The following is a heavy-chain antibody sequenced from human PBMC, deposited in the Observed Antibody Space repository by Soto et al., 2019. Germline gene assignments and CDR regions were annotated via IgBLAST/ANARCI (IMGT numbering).Heavy chain of an antibody. CDR3: ARLIYGDYGGYYYGMDV. V-gene: IGHV4-39*01. Sequence: SETLSLTCTVSGGSISSSSYYWGWIRQPPGKGLEWIGSIYYSGSTYYNPSLKSRVTISVDTSKNQFSLKLSSVTAADTAVYYCARLIYGDYGGYYYGMDVWGQGTTVTVSS. CDR2: IYYSGST. CDR1: GGSISSSSYY. D-gene: IGHD4-17*01. J-gene: IGHJ6*02.